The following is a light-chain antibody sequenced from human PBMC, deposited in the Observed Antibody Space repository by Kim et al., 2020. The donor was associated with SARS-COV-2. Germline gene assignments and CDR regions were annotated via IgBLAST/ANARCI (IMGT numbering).Light chain of an antibody. J-gene: IGLJ3*02. V-gene: IGLV3-21*04. CDR1: NIGSKS. CDR3: QVWDSSSDHRV. Sequence: SYELTQPPSVSVAPGKMARITCGGNNIGSKSVHWYQQKPGQAPVLVIYYDSDRPSGIPERFSGSNSGNTATLTISRVEAGDEADYYCQVWDSSSDHRVFG. CDR2: YDS.